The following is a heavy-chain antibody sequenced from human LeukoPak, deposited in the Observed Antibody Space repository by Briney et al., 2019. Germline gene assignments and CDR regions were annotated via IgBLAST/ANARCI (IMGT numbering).Heavy chain of an antibody. V-gene: IGHV3-53*01. J-gene: IGHJ4*02. CDR2: IYSGGST. CDR1: GFTVSSNY. Sequence: GGSLRLSCAASGFTVSSNYMSWVRQAPGKGLEWVSVIYSGGSTYYADSVKGRFTISRDNSKNTLYLQMNSLRAEDTAVYYCARVPILQSYLYYFDYWGQGTLVTVSS. CDR3: ARVPILQSYLYYFDY. D-gene: IGHD2-15*01.